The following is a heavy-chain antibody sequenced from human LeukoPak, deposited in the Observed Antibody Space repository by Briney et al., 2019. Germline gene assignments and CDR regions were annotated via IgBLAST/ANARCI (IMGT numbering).Heavy chain of an antibody. CDR3: ARDPGQRDYYYYYYMDV. CDR2: IRYDGSDK. V-gene: IGHV3-30*02. Sequence: GGSLRLSCAASGFPFSSYAMHWVRQAPGKGLEWVAFIRYDGSDKYYGDSVKGRFTISRDNSKNTLYLQMNSLRAEDTAVYYCARDPGQRDYYYYYYMDVWGKGTTVTVSS. CDR1: GFPFSSYA. J-gene: IGHJ6*03. D-gene: IGHD6-25*01.